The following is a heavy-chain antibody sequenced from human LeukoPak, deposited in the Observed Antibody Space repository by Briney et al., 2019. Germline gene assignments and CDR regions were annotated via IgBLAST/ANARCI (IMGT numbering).Heavy chain of an antibody. Sequence: GGSLRLSCAASGFTFSSYAMSWIRQAPGKGLEWVSAISGSGGSTYYADSVKGRFTISRDNSKNTLYLQMNSLRAEDTAVYYCAKGGDILTGYYNYYYYYYMDVWGKGTTVTVSS. CDR2: ISGSGGST. D-gene: IGHD3-9*01. CDR3: AKGGDILTGYYNYYYYYYMDV. CDR1: GFTFSSYA. J-gene: IGHJ6*03. V-gene: IGHV3-23*01.